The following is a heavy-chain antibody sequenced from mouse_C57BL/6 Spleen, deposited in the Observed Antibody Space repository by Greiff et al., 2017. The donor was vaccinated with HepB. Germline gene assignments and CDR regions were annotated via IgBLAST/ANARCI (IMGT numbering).Heavy chain of an antibody. Sequence: VKLQESGAELVKPGASVKISCKASGYAFSSYWMNWVKQRPGKGLEWIGQIYPGDGDTNYNGKFKGKATLTADKSSSTAYMQLSSLTSEDSAVYFCARGDGYSYYFDYWGQGTTLTVSS. CDR3: ARGDGYSYYFDY. D-gene: IGHD2-3*01. V-gene: IGHV1-80*01. CDR2: IYPGDGDT. CDR1: GYAFSSYW. J-gene: IGHJ2*01.